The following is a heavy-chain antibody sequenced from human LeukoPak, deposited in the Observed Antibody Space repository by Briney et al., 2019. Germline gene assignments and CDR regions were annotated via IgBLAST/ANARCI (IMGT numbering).Heavy chain of an antibody. D-gene: IGHD1-26*01. CDR1: GGSISSSSYY. CDR3: ASGSVGATQN. Sequence: SETLSLTCTVSGGSISSSSYYWGWIRQPPGKGLERIGSIYYSGSTYYNPSLKSRVTISVDTSKNQFSLKLSSVTAADTAVYYCASGSVGATQNWGQGTLVTVSS. J-gene: IGHJ4*02. V-gene: IGHV4-39*01. CDR2: IYYSGST.